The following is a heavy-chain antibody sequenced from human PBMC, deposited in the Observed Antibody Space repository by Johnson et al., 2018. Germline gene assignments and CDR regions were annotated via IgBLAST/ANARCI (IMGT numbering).Heavy chain of an antibody. D-gene: IGHD5-18*01. CDR3: AKWDTSLVILDRVDR. J-gene: IGHJ6*01. CDR1: GFTFSDYA. CDR2: ISFDGVNQ. Sequence: QVQLVQSGGGVVQPGRSLRLSCAASGFTFSDYAMHWVRLAPGKGLEWVAVISFDGVNQYYADSVKGRFTISRDNSKNTLFLQMTSLRADDLAVYYCAKWDTSLVILDRVDRWGQWNMVVVSS. V-gene: IGHV3-30*18.